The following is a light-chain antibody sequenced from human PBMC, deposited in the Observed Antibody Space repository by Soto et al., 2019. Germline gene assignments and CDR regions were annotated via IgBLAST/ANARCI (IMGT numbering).Light chain of an antibody. J-gene: IGLJ1*01. CDR1: SSVVGAYNL. V-gene: IGLV2-14*01. CDR2: EVT. Sequence: QSVLTQPASVSGSPGQSITISCTGTSSVVGAYNLVSWYQHLPDKAPKLIISEVTNRPSGVSDRFSGSKSGNTASLTISGLQAEDEADYYCASLTTTNFVFGSGTKLTVL. CDR3: ASLTTTNFV.